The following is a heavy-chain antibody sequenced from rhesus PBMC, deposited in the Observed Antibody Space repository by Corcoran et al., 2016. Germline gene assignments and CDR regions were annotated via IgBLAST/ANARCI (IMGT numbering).Heavy chain of an antibody. CDR2: INTGGCST. V-gene: IGHV3-8*01. CDR3: ATGTRNAFDF. CDR1: GFTFGSYG. D-gene: IGHD3-9*01. J-gene: IGHJ3*01. Sequence: EVQLVESGGGLVQPGGSLRLSCAASGFTFGSYGMHWARQAPGKGLVWVSAINTGGCSTWYTDSVKGRFTISRENAKNTLYLQMDSLRAEDTAVYYCATGTRNAFDFWGQGLRVTVSS.